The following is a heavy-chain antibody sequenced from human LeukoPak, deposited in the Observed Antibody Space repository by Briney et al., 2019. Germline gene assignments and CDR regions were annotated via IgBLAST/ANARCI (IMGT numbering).Heavy chain of an antibody. D-gene: IGHD5-12*01. CDR3: ARDQLAYSGYDTLFDY. Sequence: PGGSLRLSCAASGISFSAHGMHWVRQAPGKGLEWVAVISYDGSNKYYADSVKGRFTISRDNSKNTLYLQLNSLRPEDTAVYYCARDQLAYSGYDTLFDYWGQGTLVTVSS. CDR2: ISYDGSNK. V-gene: IGHV3-30*19. J-gene: IGHJ4*02. CDR1: GISFSAHG.